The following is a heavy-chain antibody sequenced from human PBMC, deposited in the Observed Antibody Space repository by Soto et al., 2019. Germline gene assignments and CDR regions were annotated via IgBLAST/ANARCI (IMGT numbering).Heavy chain of an antibody. J-gene: IGHJ4*02. CDR3: AREPATAKPEGVDF. Sequence: ASVKVSCKASGYTFSDYYIHWVRQAPGQGLEWMGWINPNSGGTKYAPKFQGGVTMTRDTPITTAYMELSRLRSGDTAVYYCAREPATAKPEGVDFWGQGTLVTVSS. D-gene: IGHD1-1*01. V-gene: IGHV1-2*02. CDR1: GYTFSDYY. CDR2: INPNSGGT.